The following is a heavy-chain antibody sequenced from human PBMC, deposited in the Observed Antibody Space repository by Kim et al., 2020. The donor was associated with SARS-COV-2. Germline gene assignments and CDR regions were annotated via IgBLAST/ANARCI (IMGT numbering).Heavy chain of an antibody. Sequence: GGSLRLSCAASGFTFSNFAMSWVRQAPGKGLEWVSGIGRRGASTYYADSVKGRFSISRDNSKSTVFLQMHSLRAEDTAVYFCAKHRGGYSSHHDMDVWGQGTTVTVSS. J-gene: IGHJ6*02. D-gene: IGHD1-26*01. CDR2: IGRRGAST. CDR1: GFTFSNFA. CDR3: AKHRGGYSSHHDMDV. V-gene: IGHV3-23*01.